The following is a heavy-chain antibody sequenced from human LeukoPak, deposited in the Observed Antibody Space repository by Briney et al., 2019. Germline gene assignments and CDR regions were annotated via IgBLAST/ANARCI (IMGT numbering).Heavy chain of an antibody. CDR1: GFTFSSYA. J-gene: IGHJ4*02. Sequence: PGGSLRLSCAASGFTFSSYAMSWVRQAPGKGLEWVSAISGSGGSTYYADSVKGRFTISRDNSKNTLYLQMNSLRAEDTAVYYCAKDPLYYYGSGSYYEDYWGQGTLVTVSS. CDR2: ISGSGGST. CDR3: AKDPLYYYGSGSYYEDY. V-gene: IGHV3-23*01. D-gene: IGHD3-10*01.